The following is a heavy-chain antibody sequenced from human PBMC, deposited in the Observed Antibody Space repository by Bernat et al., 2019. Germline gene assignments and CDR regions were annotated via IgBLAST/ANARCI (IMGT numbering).Heavy chain of an antibody. Sequence: EVQLLESGGGSVQPGGSLRLSCAASGFTLSSYAMSWVRQAPGKGLEWVSAISGSGGSTYYADSVKGRFTISRDNSKNTLYLQMNSLRAEDTAVYYCAKYDFWSSGGFDPWGQGTLVTVSS. CDR2: ISGSGGST. CDR1: GFTLSSYA. J-gene: IGHJ5*02. D-gene: IGHD3-3*01. CDR3: AKYDFWSSGGFDP. V-gene: IGHV3-23*01.